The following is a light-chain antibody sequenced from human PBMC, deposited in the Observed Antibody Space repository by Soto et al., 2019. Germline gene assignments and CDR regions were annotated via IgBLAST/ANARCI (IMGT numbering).Light chain of an antibody. V-gene: IGLV2-18*02. CDR2: EVS. J-gene: IGLJ1*01. CDR3: SSYTSISTYV. CDR1: SSDVGSYNR. Sequence: QSALTQPPSVSGSPGQSVTISCTGTSSDVGSYNRVSWYQQPPGTAPKLMIYEVSNRPSGVPDRFSGSKSGNTASLTISGLQAEDEADYYCSSYTSISTYVFGTGTEVTVL.